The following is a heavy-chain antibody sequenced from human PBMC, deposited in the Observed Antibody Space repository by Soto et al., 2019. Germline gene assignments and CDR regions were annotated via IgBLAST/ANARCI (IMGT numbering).Heavy chain of an antibody. CDR1: GYTFTTYY. Sequence: QVQLVQSGAEVKKPGASVKVSCNASGYTFTTYYMHWVRQDPGQGLEWMGIINPSGGDTSYPQKFQGRVTMTRDTSTSTVYMELSSLRSEDTAVYYCARDLDGGHFVDSWGQGTLVTVSS. CDR3: ARDLDGGHFVDS. V-gene: IGHV1-46*01. D-gene: IGHD2-21*02. CDR2: INPSGGDT. J-gene: IGHJ4*02.